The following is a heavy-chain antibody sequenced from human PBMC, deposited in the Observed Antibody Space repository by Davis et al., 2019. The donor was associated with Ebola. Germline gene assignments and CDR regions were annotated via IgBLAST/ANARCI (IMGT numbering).Heavy chain of an antibody. D-gene: IGHD3-3*01. V-gene: IGHV1-18*01. Sequence: AASVKVSCKASGYTFTSYGISWVRQAPGQGLEWMGWISAYNGNTNYAQKLQGRVTMTTDTSTSTAYMELRSLRSDDTAVYYCARGKGELFGVVIPNFFDYWGQGTLVTVSS. CDR2: ISAYNGNT. CDR1: GYTFTSYG. J-gene: IGHJ4*02. CDR3: ARGKGELFGVVIPNFFDY.